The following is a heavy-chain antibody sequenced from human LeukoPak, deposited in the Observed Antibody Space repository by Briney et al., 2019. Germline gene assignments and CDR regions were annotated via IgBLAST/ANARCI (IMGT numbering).Heavy chain of an antibody. V-gene: IGHV3-53*01. CDR1: GFTVSSNY. CDR2: IYSGGST. Sequence: GGSLRLSCAASGFTVSSNYMSWVRQAPGKGLEWVSVIYSGGSTYYADSVKGRFSISRDNSKNTLYLQMNSLRAEDTAVYYCARDLGQYYDTSDNWFDPWGQGTLVTVSS. J-gene: IGHJ5*02. CDR3: ARDLGQYYDTSDNWFDP. D-gene: IGHD3-22*01.